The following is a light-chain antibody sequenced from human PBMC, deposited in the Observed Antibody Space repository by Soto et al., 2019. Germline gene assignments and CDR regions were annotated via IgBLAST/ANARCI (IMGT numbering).Light chain of an antibody. CDR2: SNN. J-gene: IGLJ3*02. V-gene: IGLV1-44*01. Sequence: QSVLTQPPSVSGTPGQRVTISCAGSRSNIGSNTENWYQQLPGTATKLLIYSNNHRPSGVPDRFSGSKSGTSASLAVSGLQSDDDADYYCATWDDRLNGWMFGGGTKLTVL. CDR3: ATWDDRLNGWM. CDR1: RSNIGSNT.